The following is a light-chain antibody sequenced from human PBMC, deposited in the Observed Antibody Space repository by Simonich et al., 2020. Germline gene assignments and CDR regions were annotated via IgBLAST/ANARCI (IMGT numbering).Light chain of an antibody. J-gene: IGLJ3*02. CDR1: SSDVGSYNL. V-gene: IGLV2-23*03. CDR2: EGS. Sequence: QSALTQPASVSGSPGQSIPISCTGTSSDVGSYNLVSWYQQHPGKAPKLMIYEGSKRPSGVSNRFSGSKSGNTASLTSSGLQAEDEADYYCCSYAGSSTFGVFGGGTKLTVL. CDR3: CSYAGSSTFGV.